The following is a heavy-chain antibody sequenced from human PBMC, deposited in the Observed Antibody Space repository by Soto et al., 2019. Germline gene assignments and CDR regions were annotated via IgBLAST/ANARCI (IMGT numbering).Heavy chain of an antibody. V-gene: IGHV1-69*13. J-gene: IGHJ3*02. Sequence: SVKVSCKASGGTFNGHSLSWVRQAPGQGLEWMGSIIPMFNTSTYAQRFQGRVTITADESTTTAYMDLSSLTSEDTAVYYCTSDDTVLVGADSAFDIWGQGTLVTVSS. CDR2: IIPMFNTS. CDR1: GGTFNGHS. D-gene: IGHD4-17*01. CDR3: TSDDTVLVGADSAFDI.